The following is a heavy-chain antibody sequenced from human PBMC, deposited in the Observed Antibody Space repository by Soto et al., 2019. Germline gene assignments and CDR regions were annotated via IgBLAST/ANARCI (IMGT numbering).Heavy chain of an antibody. CDR3: TRHADYYDSSGSDP. V-gene: IGHV3-73*01. J-gene: IGHJ5*02. CDR1: GFTFSGSA. CDR2: IRSKANSYAT. Sequence: GGSLRLSCAASGFTFSGSAMHWVRQASGKGLEWVGRIRSKANSYATAYAASVKGRFTISRDDSKNTAYLQMNSLKTEDTAVYYCTRHADYYDSSGSDPWGQGTLVTVSS. D-gene: IGHD3-22*01.